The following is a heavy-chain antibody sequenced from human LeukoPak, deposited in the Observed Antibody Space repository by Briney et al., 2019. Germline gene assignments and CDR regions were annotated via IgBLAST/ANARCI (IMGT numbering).Heavy chain of an antibody. CDR3: ARGWRGYGNRYYFDY. CDR1: DDSITSSSYY. Sequence: KPSETLSLTCTVSDDSITSSSYYWAWIRQSPGKGLEFIGTIYYSGSTDYNPSLKSRVTISIDTSTNRFSLSLSSVTAADTAVYYCARGWRGYGNRYYFDYWGQGTLVTVSS. CDR2: IYYSGST. J-gene: IGHJ4*02. D-gene: IGHD5-12*01. V-gene: IGHV4-39*07.